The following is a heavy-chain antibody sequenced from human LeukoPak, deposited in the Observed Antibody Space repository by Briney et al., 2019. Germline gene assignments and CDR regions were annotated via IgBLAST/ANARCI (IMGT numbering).Heavy chain of an antibody. V-gene: IGHV3-23*01. CDR2: ISGSGGTT. J-gene: IGHJ4*02. CDR3: AKSCCSTSSCYDGFDC. CDR1: GFTFSTYA. Sequence: GGSLILSCAASGFTFSTYAMSWVRQAPGKGLEWVSGISGSGGTTYYADSVKGRFTISRDNSKNTLYLQMNSLRAEDTAVYYCAKSCCSTSSCYDGFDCWGQGTLVTVSS. D-gene: IGHD2-2*01.